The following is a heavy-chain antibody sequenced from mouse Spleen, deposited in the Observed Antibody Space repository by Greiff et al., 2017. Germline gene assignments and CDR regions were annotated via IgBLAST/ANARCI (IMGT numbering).Heavy chain of an antibody. V-gene: IGHV2-5*01. J-gene: IGHJ1*01. CDR1: GFSLTSYG. Sequence: QVQLKQSGPGLVQPSQSLSITCTVSGFSLTSYGVHWVRQSPGKGLEWLGVIWRGGSTDYNAAFMSRLSITKDNSKSQVFFKMNSLQADDTAIYYCAKNWAITTVVDWYFDVWGAGTTVTVSS. CDR3: AKNWAITTVVDWYFDV. D-gene: IGHD1-1*01. CDR2: IWRGGST.